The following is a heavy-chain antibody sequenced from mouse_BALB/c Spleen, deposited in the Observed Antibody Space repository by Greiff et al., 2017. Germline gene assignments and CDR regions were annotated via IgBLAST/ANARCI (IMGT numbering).Heavy chain of an antibody. Sequence: EVKLVESGGGLVQPGGSRKLSCAASGFTFSSFGMHWVRQAPEKGLEWVAYISSGSSTIYYADTVKGRFTISRDNPKNTLFLQMTSLRSEDTAMYYCARITTWAMDYWGQGTSVTVSS. V-gene: IGHV5-17*02. CDR1: GFTFSSFG. CDR3: ARITTWAMDY. J-gene: IGHJ4*01. CDR2: ISSGSSTI. D-gene: IGHD1-1*01.